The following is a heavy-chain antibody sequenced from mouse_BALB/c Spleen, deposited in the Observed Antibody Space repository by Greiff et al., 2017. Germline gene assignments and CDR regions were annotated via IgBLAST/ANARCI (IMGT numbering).Heavy chain of an antibody. J-gene: IGHJ4*01. D-gene: IGHD2-14*01. CDR3: ARRGRYDGYYYAMDN. CDR2: IWSGGST. CDR1: GFSLTSYG. V-gene: IGHV2-4-1*01. Sequence: VQLKQSGPGLVQPSQSLSITCTVSGFSLTSYGVHWVRQSPGTGLEWLGVIWSGGSTDYNAAFISRLSISKDNSKSQVFFKMNSLQADDTAIYYCARRGRYDGYYYAMDNWGQGTSVTVSS.